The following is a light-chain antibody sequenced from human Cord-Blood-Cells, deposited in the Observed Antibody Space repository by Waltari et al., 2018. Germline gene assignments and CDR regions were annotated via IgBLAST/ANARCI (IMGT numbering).Light chain of an antibody. CDR2: GNS. V-gene: IGLV1-40*01. CDR3: QSYDSSLSGSWV. CDR1: SSNIGAGYD. J-gene: IGLJ3*02. Sequence: QSVLTQPPSVSGAPGQRVTISCTGSSSNIGAGYDVHWYQQLPGTAPKLLIYGNSHRPSAVPDHFSGSKSGTSASLAITGLQAEDEADYYCQSYDSSLSGSWVFGGGTKLTVL.